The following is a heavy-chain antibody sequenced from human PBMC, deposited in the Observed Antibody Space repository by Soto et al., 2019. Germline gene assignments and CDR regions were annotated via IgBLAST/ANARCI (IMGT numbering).Heavy chain of an antibody. V-gene: IGHV3-72*01. D-gene: IGHD6-19*01. CDR3: ARLRHNSGWCIDF. CDR2: TRDKTYSYTT. CDR1: GFTLSDHY. Sequence: EVQLVESGGGLVQPGGSLRLSCAASGFTLSDHYMDWVRQAPGKGLEWVGRTRDKTYSYTTEYAASVKGRFTISRDDSKSSVYLQMSSLKTEDTAVYYCARLRHNSGWCIDFWGQGTLITVSS. J-gene: IGHJ4*02.